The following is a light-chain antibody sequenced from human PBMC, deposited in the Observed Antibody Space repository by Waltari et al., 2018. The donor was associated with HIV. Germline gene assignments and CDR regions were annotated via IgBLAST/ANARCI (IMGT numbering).Light chain of an antibody. J-gene: IGLJ3*02. CDR1: DSHNGSKY. Sequence: QSVVTQPPSASGTPGQRVTISCSRSDSHNGSKYVYWYQDLPGTAPKLLIYKNNQRSSGVPDRFSGSKSDTSASLAISGLRSEDEADYYCASWDDKLNSWVFGGGTKLTVL. CDR2: KNN. CDR3: ASWDDKLNSWV. V-gene: IGLV1-47*01.